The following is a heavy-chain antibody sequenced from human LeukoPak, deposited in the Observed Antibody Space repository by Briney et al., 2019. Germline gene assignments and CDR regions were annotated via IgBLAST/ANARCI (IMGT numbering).Heavy chain of an antibody. V-gene: IGHV4-31*03. J-gene: IGHJ4*02. CDR2: IYYSGST. CDR3: ASRGGYYDSSGYYHIIDY. CDR1: GGSISIGGYY. Sequence: PSETLSLTCTVSGGSISIGGYYWSWIRQHPGKGLEWIGYIYYSGSTYYNPSLKSRVTISVDTSKNQFSLKLSSVTAADTAVYYCASRGGYYDSSGYYHIIDYWGQGTLVTVSS. D-gene: IGHD3-22*01.